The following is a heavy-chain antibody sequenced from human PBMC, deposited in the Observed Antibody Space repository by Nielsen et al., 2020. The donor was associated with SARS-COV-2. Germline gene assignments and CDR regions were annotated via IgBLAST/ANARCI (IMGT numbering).Heavy chain of an antibody. V-gene: IGHV3-7*01. CDR2: IKQDGSEK. CDR3: ARVDDSSSTYFDY. CDR1: GFTFSSYW. J-gene: IGHJ4*02. Sequence: GESLKISCAASGFTFSSYWMSWVRQAPGKGLEWVANIKQDGSEKYYVDSVKGRFTISRDNAKNSLYLQMNSLRAEDTAVYYCARVDDSSSTYFDYWGQGTLVTVSS. D-gene: IGHD3-22*01.